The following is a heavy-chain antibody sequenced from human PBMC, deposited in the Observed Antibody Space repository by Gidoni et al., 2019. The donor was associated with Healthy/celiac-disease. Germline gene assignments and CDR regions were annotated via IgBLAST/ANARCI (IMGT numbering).Heavy chain of an antibody. CDR2: IIPILGIA. CDR3: ARDYYDSSALDAFDI. V-gene: IGHV1-69*08. CDR1: GGTFSSYT. Sequence: QVQLVQSGAEVTKPGSSVKVSCKASGGTFSSYTISWVRQAPGQGLEWMGRIIPILGIANYAQKFQGRVTITADKSTSTAYMELSSLRSEDTAVYYCARDYYDSSALDAFDIWGQGTMVTVSS. J-gene: IGHJ3*02. D-gene: IGHD3-22*01.